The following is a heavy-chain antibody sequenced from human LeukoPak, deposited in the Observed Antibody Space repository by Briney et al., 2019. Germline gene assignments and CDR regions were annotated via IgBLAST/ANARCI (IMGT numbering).Heavy chain of an antibody. J-gene: IGHJ4*02. CDR3: ARGGYYDSSGYYWFDY. CDR2: IYYSGST. V-gene: IGHV4-59*01. CDR1: GGSISSYY. Sequence: SETLSPTCTVSGGSISSYYWSWIRQPPGKGLEWIGYIYYSGSTNYNPSLKSRVTISVDTSKNQFSLKLSSVTAADTAVYYCARGGYYDSSGYYWFDYWGQGTLVTVSS. D-gene: IGHD3-22*01.